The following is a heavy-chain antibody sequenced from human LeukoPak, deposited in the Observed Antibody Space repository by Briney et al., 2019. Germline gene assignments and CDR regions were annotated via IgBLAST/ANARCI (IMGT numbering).Heavy chain of an antibody. CDR2: ISWDGGTR. Sequence: PGGSLRLSCAASGFTFEDYTMHWVRQAPGKGLEWVSLISWDGGTRYYADSVKGRFTISRDNAKNSLYLQVNSLRAEDTAVYYCARGSYYKDVWGKGTTVTVAS. V-gene: IGHV3-43*01. CDR1: GFTFEDYT. J-gene: IGHJ6*03. CDR3: ARGSYYKDV.